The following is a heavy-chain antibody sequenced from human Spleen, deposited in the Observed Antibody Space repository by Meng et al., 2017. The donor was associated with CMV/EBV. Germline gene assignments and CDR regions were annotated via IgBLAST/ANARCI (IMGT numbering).Heavy chain of an antibody. V-gene: IGHV1-46*01. CDR3: ARDLSYYYDSAGYYFDY. CDR2: INPGGGGT. CDR1: YTFTTYY. D-gene: IGHD3-22*01. J-gene: IGHJ4*02. Sequence: YTFTTYYITWVRQAPGQGLEWMGVINPGGGGTTFAQNFQGRVTMTSDTSTGTVYLDLSNLRSQDTAVYFCARDLSYYYDSAGYYFDYWGQGTLVTVSS.